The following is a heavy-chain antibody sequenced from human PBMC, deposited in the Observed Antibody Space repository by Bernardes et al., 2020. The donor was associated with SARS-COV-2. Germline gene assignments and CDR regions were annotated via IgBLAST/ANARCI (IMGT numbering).Heavy chain of an antibody. Sequence: GGSLRLSCAASGFTFSSYSMNWVRQAPGKGLEWVSYISSSSSTIYYADSVKGRFTISRDNAKNSLYLQMNSLRAEDTAVYYCASPSLGVVPLYWGQGTLVTVSS. D-gene: IGHD3-22*01. CDR2: ISSSSSTI. V-gene: IGHV3-48*01. CDR3: ASPSLGVVPLY. J-gene: IGHJ4*02. CDR1: GFTFSSYS.